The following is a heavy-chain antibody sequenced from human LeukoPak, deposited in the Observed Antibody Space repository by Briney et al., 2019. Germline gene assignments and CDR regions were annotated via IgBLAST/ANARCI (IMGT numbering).Heavy chain of an antibody. J-gene: IGHJ4*02. V-gene: IGHV4-39*07. D-gene: IGHD1-26*01. CDR2: IYYSGST. CDR1: GGSISSSSYY. Sequence: SETLSLTCTVSGGSISSSSYYWGWIRQPPGKGLEWIGSIYYSGSTYYNPSLKSRVTISVDTSKNQFSLKLSSVTAADTAVYYCARGQWELLFDYWGQGTLVTVSS. CDR3: ARGQWELLFDY.